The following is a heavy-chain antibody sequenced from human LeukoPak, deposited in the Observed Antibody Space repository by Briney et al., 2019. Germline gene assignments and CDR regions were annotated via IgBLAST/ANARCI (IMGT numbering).Heavy chain of an antibody. D-gene: IGHD2-2*02. Sequence: GASVKVSCKASGGTFSSHAISWVRQAPGQGLEWMGRIIPILGIANYAQKFQGRVTITADKSTSTAYMELSSLRSEDTAVYYCASSKPAAISLYYYYYYMDVWGKGTTVTVSS. CDR3: ASSKPAAISLYYYYYYMDV. J-gene: IGHJ6*03. V-gene: IGHV1-69*04. CDR2: IIPILGIA. CDR1: GGTFSSHA.